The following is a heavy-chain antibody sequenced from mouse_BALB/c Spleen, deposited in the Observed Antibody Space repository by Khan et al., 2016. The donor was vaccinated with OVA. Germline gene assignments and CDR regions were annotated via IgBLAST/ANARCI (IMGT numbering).Heavy chain of an antibody. J-gene: IGHJ3*01. CDR3: ARDYWFAY. V-gene: IGHV5-6-5*01. Sequence: EVELVESGGGLVQPGGSRKLSCAASGFTFSNYALSWVRQTPETRLEWVASISSGGSTSYPASVKGRFTIPSDNARNILYLQMSSRRSEDTAMYYCARDYWFAYWGQGTLVTVSA. CDR1: GFTFSNYA. CDR2: ISSGGST.